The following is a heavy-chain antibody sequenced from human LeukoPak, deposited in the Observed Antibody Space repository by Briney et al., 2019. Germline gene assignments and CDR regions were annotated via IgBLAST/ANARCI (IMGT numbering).Heavy chain of an antibody. CDR2: AYYRSKWYN. D-gene: IGHD7-27*01. Sequence: SQTLSLTCAISGDSVSSNSAAWSWIRQSPSRGLEWLGGAYYRSKWYNDYAVSVKSRITINPDTSKNQFSLQLNSVTPEDTAVYYCARQLGSFDYWGQGTLVTVSS. J-gene: IGHJ4*02. CDR1: GDSVSSNSAA. CDR3: ARQLGSFDY. V-gene: IGHV6-1*01.